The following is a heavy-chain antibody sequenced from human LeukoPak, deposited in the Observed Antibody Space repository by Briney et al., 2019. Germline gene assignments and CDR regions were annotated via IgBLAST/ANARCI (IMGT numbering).Heavy chain of an antibody. V-gene: IGHV4-28*05. D-gene: IGHD1-26*01. J-gene: IGHJ3*02. Sequence: KSSDTLSLTCAVSGDSISRSDWWAWIRQPPGKGLEWLGNIYYSGRIYHNPSLQTRVIMSVDSSKNQFSLRLGSVTAMDTAVYYCAKTRSGTYYGDSSDIWGQGILVIVSS. CDR3: AKTRSGTYYGDSSDI. CDR1: GDSISRSDW. CDR2: IYYSGRI.